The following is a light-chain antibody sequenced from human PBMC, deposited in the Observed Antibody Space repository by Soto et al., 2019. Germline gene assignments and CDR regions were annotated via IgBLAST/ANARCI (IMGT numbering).Light chain of an antibody. V-gene: IGKV1-6*01. CDR3: LQDYGDSWT. Sequence: MTQSPSSLSASVGEKIIITCRASRDVGSDVSWYQQKPGQAPKLLIYAASNLYTGVPSRFSGSRSGTEFTLNIRSLQPEDFASYYCLQDYGDSWTFGQGTKVEIE. CDR1: RDVGSD. J-gene: IGKJ1*01. CDR2: AAS.